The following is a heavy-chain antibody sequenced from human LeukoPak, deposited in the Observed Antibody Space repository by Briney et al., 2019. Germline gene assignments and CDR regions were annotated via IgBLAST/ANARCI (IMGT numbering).Heavy chain of an antibody. CDR3: ARGQGGSGSYYYYYYMDV. Sequence: SETLSLTCAVSGVSISGSYYYWSWIRQPPGKGLEWIGYIYYSGSTNYNPSLKSRVTISVDTSKNQFSLKLSSVTAADTAVYYCARGQGGSGSYYYYYYMDVWGKGTTVTVSS. V-gene: IGHV4-61*01. J-gene: IGHJ6*03. CDR2: IYYSGST. CDR1: GVSISGSYYY. D-gene: IGHD3-10*01.